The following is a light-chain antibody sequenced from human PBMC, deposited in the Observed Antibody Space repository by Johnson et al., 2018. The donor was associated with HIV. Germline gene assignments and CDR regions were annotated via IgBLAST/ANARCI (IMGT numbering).Light chain of an antibody. CDR1: SSNIGNNY. V-gene: IGLV1-51*01. CDR2: DND. Sequence: QSVLTQPPSVSAAPGQKVTISCSGRSSNIGNNYVSWFQQLPGTAPKLLIYDNDKRPSGIPDRFSGSKSGTSATLGITGLQTGDEADYYCETWDSSLRGYSVFGTGTKLTVL. CDR3: ETWDSSLRGYSV. J-gene: IGLJ1*01.